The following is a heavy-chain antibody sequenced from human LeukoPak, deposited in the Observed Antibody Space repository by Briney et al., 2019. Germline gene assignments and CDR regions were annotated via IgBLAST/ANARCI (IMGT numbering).Heavy chain of an antibody. CDR2: IYSGGST. J-gene: IGHJ4*02. D-gene: IGHD2-2*02. Sequence: GGSLRLFCAASGFTVSSNYMSWVRQAPGKGLEWVSVIYSGGSTYYADSVKGRFTISRHNSKNTLYLQMNSLRAEDTAVYYCARIGYCSSTSCYTVDYWGQGTLVTVSS. CDR1: GFTVSSNY. V-gene: IGHV3-53*04. CDR3: ARIGYCSSTSCYTVDY.